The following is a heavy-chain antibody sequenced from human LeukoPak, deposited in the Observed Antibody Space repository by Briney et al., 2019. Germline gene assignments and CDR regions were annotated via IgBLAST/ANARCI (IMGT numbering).Heavy chain of an antibody. CDR3: ARGRTQQNLFDY. CDR2: INHSGST. V-gene: IGHV4-34*01. Sequence: SETLSLTCAVYGGSFSGYYWSWIREPPGKGLEWIGEINHSGSTNYNPSLKSRVTISIDTSKNQFSLKVSFVTAADTAVYYCARGRTQQNLFDYCGQGTLVTVSS. CDR1: GGSFSGYY. D-gene: IGHD1-14*01. J-gene: IGHJ4*02.